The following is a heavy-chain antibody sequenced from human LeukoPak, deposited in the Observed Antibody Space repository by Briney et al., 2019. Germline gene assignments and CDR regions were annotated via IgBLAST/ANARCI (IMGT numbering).Heavy chain of an antibody. D-gene: IGHD5-24*01. J-gene: IGHJ3*02. V-gene: IGHV1-46*01. CDR1: GYTFTSYY. CDR2: INPSGGST. CDR3: ARAQSRTHWDGFDI. Sequence: ASVKVSCKASGYTFTSYYMHWVRQAPGQGLEWMGIINPSGGSTSYVQKFQGRVTMTRDMSTSTVYMELSSLRSEDTAVYYCARAQSRTHWDGFDIWGQGTMVTVPS.